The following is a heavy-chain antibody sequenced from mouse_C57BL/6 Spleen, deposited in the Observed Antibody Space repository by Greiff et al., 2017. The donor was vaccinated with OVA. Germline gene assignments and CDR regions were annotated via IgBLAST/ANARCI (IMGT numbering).Heavy chain of an antibody. CDR3: ARDSSGYGYAMDY. CDR2: IDPSDSET. V-gene: IGHV1-52*01. J-gene: IGHJ4*01. D-gene: IGHD3-2*02. CDR1: GYTFTSYW. Sequence: QVHVKQPGAELVRPGSSVKLSCKASGYTFTSYWMHWVKQRPIQGLEWIGNIDPSDSETHYNQKFKDKATLTVDKSSSTAYMQLSSLTSEDSAVYYCARDSSGYGYAMDYWGQGTSVTVSS.